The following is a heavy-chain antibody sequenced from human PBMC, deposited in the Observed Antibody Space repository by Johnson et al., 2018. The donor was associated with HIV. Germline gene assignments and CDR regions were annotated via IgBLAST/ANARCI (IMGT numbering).Heavy chain of an antibody. V-gene: IGHV3-30*03. D-gene: IGHD3-10*01. J-gene: IGHJ3*02. CDR3: TTGISWFGAIPFDI. CDR1: GFTFSSYV. Sequence: QMQLVESGGGVVQPGRSLRLSCAASGFTFSSYVMHWVRQAPGKGLEWVALISYDGSNKYYADSVKGRFTISRDNSKNTLYLQMNSLKTDDTAVYYCTTGISWFGAIPFDIWGQGTMVTVSS. CDR2: ISYDGSNK.